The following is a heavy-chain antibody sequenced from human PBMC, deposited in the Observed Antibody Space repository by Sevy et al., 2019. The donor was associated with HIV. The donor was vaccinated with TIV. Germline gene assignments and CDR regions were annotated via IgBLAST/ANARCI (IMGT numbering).Heavy chain of an antibody. CDR2: IYFTGNT. CDR3: ARYSTTRPRVLDY. CDR1: GGSISSYF. D-gene: IGHD1-1*01. Sequence: SETLSLTCSVSGGSISSYFWNWVRQSPGKGLEWIGNIYFTGNTDYSPSLKSRVTLSLDTSKSQFSLTLKSVTAADTAIYFCARYSTTRPRVLDYWGQGTLVTVSS. J-gene: IGHJ4*02. V-gene: IGHV4-59*01.